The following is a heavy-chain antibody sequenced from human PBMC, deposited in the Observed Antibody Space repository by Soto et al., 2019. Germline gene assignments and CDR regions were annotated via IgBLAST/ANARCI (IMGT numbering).Heavy chain of an antibody. V-gene: IGHV1-8*02. J-gene: IGHJ6*02. CDR3: GRGPSPRAPAGGTPYYYAMDV. D-gene: IGHD6-13*01. CDR1: GYDFTAYD. CDR2: MNPINGAT. Sequence: ASVKVSCKASGYDFTAYDINWVRQASGQGLEWMGWMNPINGATGSARRFQGRASMTRNTATGTAYLELTSLRSDDTAVYYCGRGPSPRAPAGGTPYYYAMDVWGQGTTVTVSS.